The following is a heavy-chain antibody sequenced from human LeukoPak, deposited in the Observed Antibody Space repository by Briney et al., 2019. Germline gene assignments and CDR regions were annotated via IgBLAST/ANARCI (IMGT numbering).Heavy chain of an antibody. CDR1: GFTFRSYW. CDR2: VIRDGSFT. J-gene: IGHJ4*02. CDR3: VRDGDDFNFDY. V-gene: IGHV3-74*01. Sequence: SGGSLRLSCAAPGFTFRSYWMHWVRQAPGKGLEWVSRVIRDGSFTNYADSVKGRFTISRDNAKNTLYLQMSSLRAEDTAVYFCVRDGDDFNFDYWGQGSLVTVSS. D-gene: IGHD5-24*01.